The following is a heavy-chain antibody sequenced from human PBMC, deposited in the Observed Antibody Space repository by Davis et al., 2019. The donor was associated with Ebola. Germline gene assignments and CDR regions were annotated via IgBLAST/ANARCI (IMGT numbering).Heavy chain of an antibody. CDR3: AREEGYYGSGGNWFDP. D-gene: IGHD3-10*01. CDR1: GFTFSSYG. J-gene: IGHJ5*02. CDR2: IWYDGSNK. Sequence: PGGSLRLFCAASGFTFSSYGMHWVRQAPGKGLEWVAVIWYDGSNKYYADSVKGRFTISRDNAKNSLYLQMNSLRAEDTAVYYCAREEGYYGSGGNWFDPWGQGTLVTVSS. V-gene: IGHV3-33*01.